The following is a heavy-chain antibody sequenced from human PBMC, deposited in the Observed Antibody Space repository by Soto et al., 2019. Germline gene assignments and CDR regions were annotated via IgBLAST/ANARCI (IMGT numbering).Heavy chain of an antibody. J-gene: IGHJ6*03. Sequence: PEASVKVSCKASGYTFTSYDINWVRQATGQGLEWMGWMNPNSGNTGYAQKFQGRVTMTRNTSISTAYMELSSLRSEDTAVYYCARGAPASVEYSSSPSVDYYYYYYMDVWGKGTTVTVSS. CDR2: MNPNSGNT. CDR1: GYTFTSYD. D-gene: IGHD6-6*01. V-gene: IGHV1-8*01. CDR3: ARGAPASVEYSSSPSVDYYYYYYMDV.